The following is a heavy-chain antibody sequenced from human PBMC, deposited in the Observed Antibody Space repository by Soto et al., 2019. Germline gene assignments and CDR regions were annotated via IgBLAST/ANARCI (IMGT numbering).Heavy chain of an antibody. CDR3: ARVIVPTTVTTSNWFDP. CDR1: GYTFSSYY. J-gene: IGHJ5*02. Sequence: ASAKVSCKTSGYTFSSYYMHWVRQAPGQGLEWMGVITPSGGSTTYAQRFQGRVTMTSDTSTSTVYMELSNLRTDDTAVYYCARVIVPTTVTTSNWFDPWGQGTLVTVSS. D-gene: IGHD4-17*01. V-gene: IGHV1-46*01. CDR2: ITPSGGST.